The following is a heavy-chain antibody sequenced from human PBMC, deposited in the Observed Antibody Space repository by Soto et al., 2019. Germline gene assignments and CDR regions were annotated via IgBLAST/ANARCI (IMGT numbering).Heavy chain of an antibody. J-gene: IGHJ6*02. CDR2: VSNTATT. V-gene: IGHV4-59*01. CDR3: ASSNIAAAGFYYYGMDV. Sequence: SETLSLTCTVSGPSIINYYWAWIRQSPGGGLESIGYVSNTATTNYNPSLKSRVTISVDTSKNQFSLKLSSVTAADTDVYYCASSNIAAAGFYYYGMDVWGRGTTVTVSS. CDR1: GPSIINYY. D-gene: IGHD6-13*01.